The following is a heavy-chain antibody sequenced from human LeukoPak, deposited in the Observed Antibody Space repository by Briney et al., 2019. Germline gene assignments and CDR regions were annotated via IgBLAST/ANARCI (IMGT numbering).Heavy chain of an antibody. Sequence: PGRSLRLSCAASGFTFSSYAMHWVRQAPGKGLEWVTIISYDGTNKYYADSVKGRFTISRDNSKNTLFLQMNSLRAEDTAVYYCSRDPRNNDYWGQGTLVTVSS. CDR1: GFTFSSYA. CDR3: SRDPRNNDY. J-gene: IGHJ4*02. V-gene: IGHV3-30*04. CDR2: ISYDGTNK.